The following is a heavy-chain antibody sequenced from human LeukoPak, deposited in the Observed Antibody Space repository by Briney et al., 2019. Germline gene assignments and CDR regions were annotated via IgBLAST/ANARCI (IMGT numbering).Heavy chain of an antibody. CDR3: ARYSPPTIQDAFDI. CDR2: IYHSGST. V-gene: IGHV4-30-2*01. J-gene: IGHJ3*02. CDR1: GGSVSSGGYY. D-gene: IGHD3-9*01. Sequence: PSETLSLTCTVSGGSVSSGGYYWSWIRQPPGKGLEWIGYIYHSGSTYYNPSLKSRVTISVDRSKNQFSLKLSSVTAADTAVYYCARYSPPTIQDAFDIWGQGTMVTVSS.